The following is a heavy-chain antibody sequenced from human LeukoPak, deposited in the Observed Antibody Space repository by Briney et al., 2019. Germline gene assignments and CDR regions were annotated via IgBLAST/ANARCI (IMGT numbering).Heavy chain of an antibody. CDR3: AKEDRSAAPDY. J-gene: IGHJ4*02. CDR1: GFISSSYG. CDR2: ISYDGSNK. D-gene: IGHD2-15*01. Sequence: PGRSLRLSCAASGFISSSYGMHWVRQAPGKGLEWVAVISYDGSNKYYRDSVKGRFTISRDNSKNTLYLQMNSLRAEDTAVYYCAKEDRSAAPDYWGQGALVTVSS. V-gene: IGHV3-30*18.